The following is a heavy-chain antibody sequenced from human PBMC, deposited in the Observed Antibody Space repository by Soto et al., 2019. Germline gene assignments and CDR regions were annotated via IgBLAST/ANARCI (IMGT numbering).Heavy chain of an antibody. CDR1: GGSFSGYY. V-gene: IGHV4-34*01. Sequence: PSETLSLTCAVYGGSFSGYYWSWIRQPPGKGLEWIGEINHSGSTNYNPSLKSRVTISVDTSKNQFSLKLSSVTAADTAVYYCARAPTISRLDYWGQETLVTVSS. CDR3: ARAPTISRLDY. D-gene: IGHD2-2*01. J-gene: IGHJ4*02. CDR2: INHSGST.